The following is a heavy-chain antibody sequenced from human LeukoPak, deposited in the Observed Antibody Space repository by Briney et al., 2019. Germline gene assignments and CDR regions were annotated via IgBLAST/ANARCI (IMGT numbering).Heavy chain of an antibody. CDR3: ARDYGSAWYYDF. Sequence: ASVKVSCKASGYTFSAYYIHWVRQAPGQGLEWVGFINPTGGGTNYAQKFQGRITMTTDTSISAAYMELNRLTSDDTAIYYCARDYGSAWYYDFWGQGTLVTVSS. J-gene: IGHJ4*02. CDR1: GYTFSAYY. CDR2: INPTGGGT. D-gene: IGHD6-19*01. V-gene: IGHV1-2*02.